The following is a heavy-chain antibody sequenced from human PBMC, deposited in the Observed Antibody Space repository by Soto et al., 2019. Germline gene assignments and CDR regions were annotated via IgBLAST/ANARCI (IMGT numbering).Heavy chain of an antibody. CDR2: ISSSSSYI. D-gene: IGHD2-2*01. Sequence: GGSLRLSCAASGFTFSSYSMNWVRQAPGKGLEWVSSISSSSSYIYYADSVKGRFTISRDNAKNSLYLQMNSLRAEDTAVYYCARDNSIIVVVPAAIGYWGQGTLVTVS. J-gene: IGHJ4*02. CDR1: GFTFSSYS. CDR3: ARDNSIIVVVPAAIGY. V-gene: IGHV3-21*01.